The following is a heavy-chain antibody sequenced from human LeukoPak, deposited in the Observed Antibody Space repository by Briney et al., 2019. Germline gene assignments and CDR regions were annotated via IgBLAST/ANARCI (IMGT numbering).Heavy chain of an antibody. CDR2: ICGGGDII. J-gene: IGHJ4*02. CDR1: GFSLGSYA. Sequence: GGSLRLSCVASGFSLGSYAMSWVRQAPGKGLEWVSVICGGGDIIEYADSVKGRFIISSDNSKNTLYLQMSSLRAEDTAVYYCSKPIVGATVNFDYWGQGTLVTVSS. D-gene: IGHD1-26*01. CDR3: SKPIVGATVNFDY. V-gene: IGHV3-23*01.